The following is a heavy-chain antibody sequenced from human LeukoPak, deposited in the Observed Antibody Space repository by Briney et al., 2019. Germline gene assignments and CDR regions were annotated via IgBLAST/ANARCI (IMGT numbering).Heavy chain of an antibody. J-gene: IGHJ3*02. CDR1: GFTFSSYA. CDR2: ISGSGGST. D-gene: IGHD5-24*01. V-gene: IGHV3-23*01. Sequence: QPGGSLRLSCAASGFTFSSYAMSWVRQAPGKGLEWVSAISGSGGSTYYADSVKGRFTISRDNAKNSLYLQMNSLRAEDTAVYYCARDGYNFYAIDIWGQGTMVAVSS. CDR3: ARDGYNFYAIDI.